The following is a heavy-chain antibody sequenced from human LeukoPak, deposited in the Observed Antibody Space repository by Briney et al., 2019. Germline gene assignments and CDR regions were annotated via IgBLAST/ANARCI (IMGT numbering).Heavy chain of an antibody. CDR3: ARDPAGERWPRFSQLFDY. Sequence: SGGSLRLSCAASGFTFSSYWMSWVRQAPGKGLEWVANIKQDGSEKYYVDSVKGRFTISRDNAKNSLYLQMNSLRAEDTAVYYCARDPAGERWPRFSQLFDYWGQGTLVTVSS. D-gene: IGHD5-12*01. CDR1: GFTFSSYW. J-gene: IGHJ4*02. CDR2: IKQDGSEK. V-gene: IGHV3-7*01.